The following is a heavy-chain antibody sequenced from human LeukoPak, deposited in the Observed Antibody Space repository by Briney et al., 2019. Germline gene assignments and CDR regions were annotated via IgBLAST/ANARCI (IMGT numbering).Heavy chain of an antibody. J-gene: IGHJ4*02. CDR2: ISYDGSDT. V-gene: IGHV3-30*04. CDR3: ARVHSGSFSGYYFDY. CDR1: GFTFSSYS. D-gene: IGHD1-26*01. Sequence: GGSLRLSCATSGFTFSSYSIHWVRQPPGNGLEWVAVISYDGSDTYYADSVKGRFTISRDNSKKTLSLQMNSLREEDTAAYYCARVHSGSFSGYYFDYWGQGTLVTVSS.